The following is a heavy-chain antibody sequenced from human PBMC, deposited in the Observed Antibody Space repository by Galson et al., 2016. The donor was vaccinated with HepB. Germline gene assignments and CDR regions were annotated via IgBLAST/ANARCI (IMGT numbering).Heavy chain of an antibody. J-gene: IGHJ5*01. Sequence: SVKVSCKASGYIFTNYDINWVRQAPGQGLEWMGWMNPDSGNTGYAQNFQGRVTMTRSTSANTAYIELSSLSSDDTAVYYCARSGFALSSWFDSWGQGTLVSVS. CDR1: GYIFTNYD. D-gene: IGHD2-21*01. V-gene: IGHV1-8*01. CDR2: MNPDSGNT. CDR3: ARSGFALSSWFDS.